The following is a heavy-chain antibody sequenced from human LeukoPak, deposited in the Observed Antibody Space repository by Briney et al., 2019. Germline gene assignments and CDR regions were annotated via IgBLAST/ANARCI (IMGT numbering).Heavy chain of an antibody. Sequence: GRFTISRDNGQNSLFLQMNSLRAEDTAVYYCARSRVFDYWGQGTLVTVSS. D-gene: IGHD2-2*01. J-gene: IGHJ4*02. V-gene: IGHV3-7*04. CDR3: ARSRVFDY.